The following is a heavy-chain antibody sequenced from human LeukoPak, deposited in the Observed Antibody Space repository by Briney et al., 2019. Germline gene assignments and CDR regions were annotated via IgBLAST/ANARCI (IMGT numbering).Heavy chain of an antibody. CDR1: GGSISSYY. Sequence: PSETLSLTCTVSGGSISSYYWSWIRQPPGKGLEWIGYIYYSGSTNYNPSLKSRVTISVDTSKNQFSLKVTSVTAADTAVFYCARLATYDFWRGPYPHDAFDIWGQGTMVTVSS. V-gene: IGHV4-59*08. CDR2: IYYSGST. D-gene: IGHD3-3*01. J-gene: IGHJ3*02. CDR3: ARLATYDFWRGPYPHDAFDI.